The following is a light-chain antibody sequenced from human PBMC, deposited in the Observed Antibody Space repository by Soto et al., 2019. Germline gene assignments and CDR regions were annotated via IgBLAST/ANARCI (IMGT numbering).Light chain of an antibody. CDR3: CSYAGSYV. V-gene: IGLV2-11*01. J-gene: IGLJ1*01. CDR1: SRDVGGYNY. Sequence: QSMLTQPRSVSGSPGQSVTISCTGTSRDVGGYNYVSWYQQHPGKAPKLMIYDVSKRPSGVPDRFSGSKSGNTASLTISGLQAEDEADYYCCSYAGSYVFGTGTKVTVL. CDR2: DVS.